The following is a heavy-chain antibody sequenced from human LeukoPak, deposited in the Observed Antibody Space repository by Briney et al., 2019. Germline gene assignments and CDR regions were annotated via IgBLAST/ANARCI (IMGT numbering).Heavy chain of an antibody. CDR2: INSDGSST. Sequence: PGGSLRLSCAASGFTFSSYWMHWVRQAPGKGLVWVSRINSDGSSTSYADSVKGRFAISRDNAKNTLYLQINSLRAEDTAVYYCAREASYGDYGFDPWGQGTLVTVSS. CDR1: GFTFSSYW. J-gene: IGHJ5*02. D-gene: IGHD4-17*01. V-gene: IGHV3-74*01. CDR3: AREASYGDYGFDP.